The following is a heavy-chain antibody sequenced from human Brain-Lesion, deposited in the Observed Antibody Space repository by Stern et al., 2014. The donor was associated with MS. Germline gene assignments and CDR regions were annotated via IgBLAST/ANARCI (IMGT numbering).Heavy chain of an antibody. D-gene: IGHD2-2*01. CDR2: MNPYSGNT. V-gene: IGHV1-8*01. Sequence: VQLVESGAEVKKPGASVKVSCKASGYTFSSYDIPWVRPASGHGLEWMGWMNPYSGNTGYAQKFKGRVSMTSDPSISTVYMELTSLTSDDTAVYFCARAVRNQLLSEYWGQGTLVTVSS. J-gene: IGHJ4*02. CDR3: ARAVRNQLLSEY. CDR1: GYTFSSYD.